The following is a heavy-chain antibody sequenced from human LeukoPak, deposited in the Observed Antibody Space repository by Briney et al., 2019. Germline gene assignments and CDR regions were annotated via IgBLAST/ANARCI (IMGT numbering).Heavy chain of an antibody. CDR2: IYTSGTT. CDR1: GGSISSRSYC. D-gene: IGHD4-17*01. CDR3: ARLSTVTTSFDY. Sequence: SETLSLTCTVSGGSISSRSYCWSWIRQPAGKGLEWIGRIYTSGTTHYNPSLKSRVTMSVDTSKNQFSLKLSSVTAADTAVYYCARLSTVTTSFDYWGQGTLVTVSS. J-gene: IGHJ4*02. V-gene: IGHV4-61*02.